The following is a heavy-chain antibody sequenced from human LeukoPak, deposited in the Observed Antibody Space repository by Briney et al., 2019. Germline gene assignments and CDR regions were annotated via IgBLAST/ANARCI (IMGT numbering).Heavy chain of an antibody. V-gene: IGHV4-38-2*02. D-gene: IGHD3-22*01. CDR3: ARVGPYYYDSSGYYDGGGYLPDY. CDR2: IYHTGIT. Sequence: PSETLSLTCTVSGYSISTGYYWGWIRQPPGKGLEWIGSIYHTGITFYTPSLKTRVTISVDTSKNQFSLKLSSVTAADTAVYYCARVGPYYYDSSGYYDGGGYLPDYWGQGTLVTVSS. CDR1: GYSISTGYY. J-gene: IGHJ4*02.